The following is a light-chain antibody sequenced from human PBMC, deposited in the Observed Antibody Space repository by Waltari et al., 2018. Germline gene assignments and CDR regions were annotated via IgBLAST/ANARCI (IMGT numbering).Light chain of an antibody. J-gene: IGKJ4*01. CDR3: QQYNSYSLFT. CDR1: QSISKW. V-gene: IGKV1-5*03. Sequence: DIRMTQSPSTLSASAGDRVIISCRASQSISKWLAWYQQKPGKAPKLLIYEASTLQSGVPSRFSGTGSGTDFTLTISSLQPDDFATYYCQQYNSYSLFTFGGGTKVEIK. CDR2: EAS.